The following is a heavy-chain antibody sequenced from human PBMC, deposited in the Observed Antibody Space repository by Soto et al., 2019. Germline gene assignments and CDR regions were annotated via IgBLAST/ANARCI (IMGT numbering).Heavy chain of an antibody. CDR1: GDSVSNNSAA. CDR3: ARCDYSTSWCFHYGMDV. CDR2: TYYRSKWYN. J-gene: IGHJ6*02. Sequence: PSKTLSLTCAISGDSVSNNSAAWNWIRQSPSRGLEWVGRTYYRSKWYNDYAIFLKSRITINPDTSKNQFSLQLNSVTPEDTAVYYCARCDYSTSWCFHYGMDVWGQGTTVTVSS. V-gene: IGHV6-1*01. D-gene: IGHD6-13*01.